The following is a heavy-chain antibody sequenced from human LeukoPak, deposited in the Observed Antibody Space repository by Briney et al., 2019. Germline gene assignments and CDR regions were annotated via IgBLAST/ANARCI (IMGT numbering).Heavy chain of an antibody. D-gene: IGHD2-15*01. CDR1: GYSCTSYW. V-gene: IGHV5-51*01. CDR3: ARGGTPYYNWFDP. CDR2: IYRGGSDT. J-gene: IGHJ5*02. Sequence: LGESLKISCKGSGYSCTSYWIGWVRQMPGKGLEWRGIIYRGGSDTRYSPSFQVQVTISADKSISTAYLQWSSLKASDTAMYYCARGGTPYYNWFDPWGQGTLVTVSS.